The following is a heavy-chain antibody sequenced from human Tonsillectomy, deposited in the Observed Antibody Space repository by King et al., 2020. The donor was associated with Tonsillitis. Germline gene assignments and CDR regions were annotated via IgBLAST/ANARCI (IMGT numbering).Heavy chain of an antibody. J-gene: IGHJ4*02. Sequence: VQLQESGPGLVKPSETLSLTCTVSGGSIDNYFWTWVRQTPDKGLQWIGYILYSGRTNFNLSLKSRLTMSVDTSKNQFSLTLNSVTAADTAVYYCARQFSGWPIDYWGQGKLVTVSS. CDR2: ILYSGRT. V-gene: IGHV4-59*08. CDR3: ARQFSGWPIDY. D-gene: IGHD6-19*01. CDR1: GGSIDNYF.